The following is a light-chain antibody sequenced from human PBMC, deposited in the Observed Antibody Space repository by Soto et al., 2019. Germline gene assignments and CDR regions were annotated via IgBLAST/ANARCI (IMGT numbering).Light chain of an antibody. V-gene: IGLV1-40*01. J-gene: IGLJ1*01. Sequence: QSVLTQPPSVSGAPGRTVTLSCTGSDSNIGAGFTVHWYQQLPRSAPKLLIYANTRRPSGVPDRFSGSQSGASASLAISGLQPEDEADYYCHSYDSGMTESYVFGTGTKVTVL. CDR3: HSYDSGMTESYV. CDR1: DSNIGAGFT. CDR2: ANT.